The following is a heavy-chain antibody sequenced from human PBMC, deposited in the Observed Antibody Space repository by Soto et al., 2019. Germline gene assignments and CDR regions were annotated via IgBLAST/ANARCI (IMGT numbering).Heavy chain of an antibody. D-gene: IGHD1-20*01. CDR3: ATVHNTSRSFDY. CDR2: TGISGRTT. V-gene: IGHV3-23*01. CDR1: GFTITSSA. J-gene: IGHJ4*02. Sequence: EVQLLDSGGGLVQPGESLRLSCAASGFTITSSAMSWVRQAPGKGLEWVSTTGISGRTTYYADSVKGRFTVSRDDSQNTLDLQMSSLRAEDTAVYYCATVHNTSRSFDYWGQGTPVTVSS.